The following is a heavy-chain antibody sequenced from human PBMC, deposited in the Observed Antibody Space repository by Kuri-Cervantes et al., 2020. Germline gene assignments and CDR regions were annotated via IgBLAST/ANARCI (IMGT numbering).Heavy chain of an antibody. CDR2: ISYDGSSK. CDR3: ARDLVRGYLVG. Sequence: GESLKISCAASGFTFGTYAIHWVRQSPGKGLEWVAVISYDGSSKYYADSVKGRFTISRDNSKNTLYLQMNALRVEDTAVYFCARDLVRGYLVGWGQGTLVTVSS. CDR1: GFTFGTYA. V-gene: IGHV3-30-3*01. J-gene: IGHJ4*02. D-gene: IGHD3-10*01.